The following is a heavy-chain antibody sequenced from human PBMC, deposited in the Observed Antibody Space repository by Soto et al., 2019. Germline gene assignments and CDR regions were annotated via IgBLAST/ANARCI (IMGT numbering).Heavy chain of an antibody. J-gene: IGHJ4*02. V-gene: IGHV3-21*01. CDR3: ARVGGKLVPGFDY. CDR2: ISSSSSYI. D-gene: IGHD6-6*01. Sequence: EVQLVESGGGLVKPGGSLRLSCAASGFTFSSYSMNWVRQAPGKGLEWVSSISSSSSYIYYADSVKGRFTISRDNAKNSLYLQMNSLRAEDTAVYYCARVGGKLVPGFDYWGKGTLVTVSS. CDR1: GFTFSSYS.